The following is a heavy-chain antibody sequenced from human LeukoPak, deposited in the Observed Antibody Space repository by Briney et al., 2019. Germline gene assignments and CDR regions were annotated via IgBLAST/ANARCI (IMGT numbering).Heavy chain of an antibody. CDR1: GYTFTSYY. Sequence: GALVKVSCKASGYTFTSYYMHWVRQAPGQGLEWMGIINPSGGSTSYAQKFQGRVTMTRDTSTSTVYMELSSLRSEDTAVYYCARSTVTTWDFDYWGQGTLVTVSS. CDR2: INPSGGST. V-gene: IGHV1-46*01. D-gene: IGHD4-11*01. CDR3: ARSTVTTWDFDY. J-gene: IGHJ4*02.